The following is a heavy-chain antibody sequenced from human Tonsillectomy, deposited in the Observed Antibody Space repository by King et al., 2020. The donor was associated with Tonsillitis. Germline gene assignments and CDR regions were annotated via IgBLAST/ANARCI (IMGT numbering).Heavy chain of an antibody. D-gene: IGHD2-2*01. CDR2: ISSSSSYI. J-gene: IGHJ6*02. CDR1: GFIFRSFD. Sequence: VQLVESGGGLVKPGGSLRLSCAASGFIFRSFDMNWVRQAPGKGLEWVSSISSSSSYIYYADSVKGRFTISRDNAKNSLSLQMNSLRAEDTAVYYCARVGSTDGMDVWGQGTTVTVSS. V-gene: IGHV3-21*01. CDR3: ARVGSTDGMDV.